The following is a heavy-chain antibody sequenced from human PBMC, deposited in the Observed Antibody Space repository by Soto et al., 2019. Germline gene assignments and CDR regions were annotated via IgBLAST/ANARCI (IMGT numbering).Heavy chain of an antibody. Sequence: SETLSLTCTVSGDSISSNSYYWAWIRQPPGKGLEWIGSGYHGGNTYYNPSHKSRVTISVDTSTNQFSLKLNSVTAADTAGYYCSRHLSRYGYLYFEYGGQG. D-gene: IGHD5-18*01. CDR2: GYHGGNT. J-gene: IGHJ4*02. CDR3: SRHLSRYGYLYFEY. CDR1: GDSISSNSYY. V-gene: IGHV4-39*01.